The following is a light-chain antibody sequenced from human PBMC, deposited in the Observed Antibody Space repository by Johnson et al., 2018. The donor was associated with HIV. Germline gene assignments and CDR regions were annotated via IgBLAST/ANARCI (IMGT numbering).Light chain of an antibody. V-gene: IGLV1-51*02. Sequence: QSVLTQPPSVSAAPGQKVTISCSGSSSNIGNNYVSWYQQLPGTAPKLLIYENNKRPSGIPDRFSGSKSGTSATLGITGLQTGDEADYYCGTWDSRRGVFGTGTKV. CDR1: SSNIGNNY. CDR2: ENN. CDR3: GTWDSRRGV. J-gene: IGLJ1*01.